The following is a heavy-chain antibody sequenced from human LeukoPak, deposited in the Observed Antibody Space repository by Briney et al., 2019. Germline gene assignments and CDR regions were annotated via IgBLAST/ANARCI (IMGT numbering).Heavy chain of an antibody. D-gene: IGHD3-10*01. CDR3: ARHLWFGEGIEWFDP. Sequence: SETLSLTCAVSGGSISSSSYYWGWIRQPPGKGLEWIGSIYYSGSTYYNPSLKSRVTISVDTSKNQFSLKLSSVTAADTAVYYCARHLWFGEGIEWFDPWGQGTLVTVSS. CDR2: IYYSGST. CDR1: GGSISSSSYY. J-gene: IGHJ5*02. V-gene: IGHV4-39*01.